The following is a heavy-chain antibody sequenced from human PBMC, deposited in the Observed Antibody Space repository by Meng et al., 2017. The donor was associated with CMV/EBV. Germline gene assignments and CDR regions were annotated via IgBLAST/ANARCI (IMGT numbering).Heavy chain of an antibody. V-gene: IGHV3-21*01. CDR1: GFTFSSYS. J-gene: IGHJ4*02. Sequence: GESLKISCAASGFTFSSYSMTWVRQAPGKGLEWVSSISSSSSYIYYADSVKGRFTISRDNAKNSLYLQMNSLRAEDTAVYYCARDRLGEKDIVVVPAAIELDYWGQGTLVTVSS. CDR3: ARDRLGEKDIVVVPAAIELDY. CDR2: ISSSSSYI. D-gene: IGHD2-2*01.